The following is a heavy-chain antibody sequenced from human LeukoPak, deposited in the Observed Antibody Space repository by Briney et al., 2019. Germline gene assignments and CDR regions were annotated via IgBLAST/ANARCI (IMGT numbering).Heavy chain of an antibody. V-gene: IGHV3-23*01. D-gene: IGHD3-22*01. CDR1: GFTFSSYA. J-gene: IGHJ4*02. Sequence: PGGSLRLSCAASGFTFSSYAMSWVRQAPGKGLEWVSAISGSGGSTYYADSVKGRFTISRDNPKNTPYLQMNSLRAEDTAVYYCAKDMTMIVVVITNLFDYWGQGTLVTVSS. CDR2: ISGSGGST. CDR3: AKDMTMIVVVITNLFDY.